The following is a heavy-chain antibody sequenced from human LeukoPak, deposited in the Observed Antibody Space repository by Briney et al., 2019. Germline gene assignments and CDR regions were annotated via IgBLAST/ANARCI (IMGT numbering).Heavy chain of an antibody. Sequence: GASVKVSCKASGYTFTSHALHWVRQAPGESLEWMAWINGATGNTEYSQKFQARVTITRDTSASTAYMELSSLRSEDTAVYYCARDRAPYYYDSSGYYPDYWGQGTLVTVSS. D-gene: IGHD3-22*01. CDR1: GYTFTSHA. V-gene: IGHV1-3*01. CDR3: ARDRAPYYYDSSGYYPDY. CDR2: INGATGNT. J-gene: IGHJ4*02.